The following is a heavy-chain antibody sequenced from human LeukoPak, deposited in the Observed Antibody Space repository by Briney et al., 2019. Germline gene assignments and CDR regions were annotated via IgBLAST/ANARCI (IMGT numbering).Heavy chain of an antibody. Sequence: SVKVSCKASGGTFSSYAISWVRQAPGQGLEWMGRIIPIFGTANYAQKCQGRVTITTDESTSPAYMELSSLRSEDTAVYYCASPNEYDYVWGSYRFDYWGQGTLVTVSS. CDR1: GGTFSSYA. J-gene: IGHJ4*02. D-gene: IGHD3-16*02. V-gene: IGHV1-69*05. CDR2: IIPIFGTA. CDR3: ASPNEYDYVWGSYRFDY.